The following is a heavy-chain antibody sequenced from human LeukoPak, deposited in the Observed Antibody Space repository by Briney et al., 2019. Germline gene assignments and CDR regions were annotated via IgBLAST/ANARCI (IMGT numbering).Heavy chain of an antibody. CDR1: GYSISSCYY. Sequence: SSETLSLTCAVSGYSISSCYYWSWIRQPPGKGLEWIGEINHSGSTNYNPPLKSRATISVDTSKNQFSLKLSPVTAADTAVYYCARARYDFWSGYPSRHNWFDPWGQGTLVTVSS. V-gene: IGHV4-34*01. CDR3: ARARYDFWSGYPSRHNWFDP. J-gene: IGHJ5*02. D-gene: IGHD3-3*01. CDR2: INHSGST.